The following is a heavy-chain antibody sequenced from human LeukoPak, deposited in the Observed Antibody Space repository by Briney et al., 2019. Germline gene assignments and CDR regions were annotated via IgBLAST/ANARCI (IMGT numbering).Heavy chain of an antibody. CDR1: GGTFSSYT. D-gene: IGHD4-17*01. V-gene: IGHV1-69*02. Sequence: ASVKVSCKASGGTFSSYTISWVRQDPGQGLEWMGRIIPILGIANYAQKFQGRVTITADKSTSTAYMELSSLRSEDTAVYYCARGLLTVTTCFDYWGQGTLVTVSS. J-gene: IGHJ4*02. CDR2: IIPILGIA. CDR3: ARGLLTVTTCFDY.